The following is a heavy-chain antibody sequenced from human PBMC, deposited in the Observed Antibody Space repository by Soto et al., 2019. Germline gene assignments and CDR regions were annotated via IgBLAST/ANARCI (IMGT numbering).Heavy chain of an antibody. CDR3: ARDAARYYDFWTGPNEDDYYYAMDV. J-gene: IGHJ6*02. CDR1: SYSINSGYY. CDR2: IYHSGTT. Sequence: SETLSLTCAVSSYSINSGYYWGWIRQPPGKGLQWIGSIYHSGTTYYNPSLKSRVTIAVDTSRNQFYLRLSSVTAADTAVYYCARDAARYYDFWTGPNEDDYYYAMDVWGQGTTVTVSS. V-gene: IGHV4-38-2*02. D-gene: IGHD3-3*01.